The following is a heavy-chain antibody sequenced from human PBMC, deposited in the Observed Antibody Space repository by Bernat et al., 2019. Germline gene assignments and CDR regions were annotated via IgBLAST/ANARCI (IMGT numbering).Heavy chain of an antibody. Sequence: QVQLQESGPGLVKPSQTLSLTCTVSGGSISSGGYYWSWIRQPPGKGLAWIGYIYYSGSSYYNASLKSRVTISVDTSKSQFSLKLSSVTAADTAVYYCGTWISITIFGASFDYWGQGTLVTVSS. D-gene: IGHD3-3*01. CDR3: GTWISITIFGASFDY. CDR2: IYYSGSS. CDR1: GGSISSGGYY. J-gene: IGHJ4*02. V-gene: IGHV4-31*03.